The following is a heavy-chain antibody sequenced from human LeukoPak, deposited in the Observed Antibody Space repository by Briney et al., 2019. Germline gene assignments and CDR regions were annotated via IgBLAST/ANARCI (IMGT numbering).Heavy chain of an antibody. CDR1: GFTFSDYY. J-gene: IGHJ4*02. Sequence: GGSLRLSCAASGFTFSDYYMSWIRQAPGKGLEWVSYISSSGSTIYYADSVKGRFTISRDNSKNTLYLQMNSLRAEDTAVYYCAKGTYYDFWSGYGDGDYWGQGTLVTVSS. V-gene: IGHV3-11*01. CDR3: AKGTYYDFWSGYGDGDY. D-gene: IGHD3-3*01. CDR2: ISSSGSTI.